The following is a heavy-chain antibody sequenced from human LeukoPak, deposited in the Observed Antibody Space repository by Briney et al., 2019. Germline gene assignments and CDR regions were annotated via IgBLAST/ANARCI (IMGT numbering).Heavy chain of an antibody. J-gene: IGHJ4*02. CDR3: ARLWLGVRPPDY. V-gene: IGHV4-34*01. CDR1: GGSFSGYY. CDR2: INHSGST. Sequence: PSETLSLTCAVYGGSFSGYYWSWIRQPPGKGLEWIGEINHSGSTNYNPSLKSRVTISVDTSKNQFSLKLSSVTAADTAVYYCARLWLGVRPPDYWGQGTLVTVSS. D-gene: IGHD3-10*01.